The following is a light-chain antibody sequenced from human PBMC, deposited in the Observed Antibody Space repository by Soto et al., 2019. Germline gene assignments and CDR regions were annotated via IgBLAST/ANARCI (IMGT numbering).Light chain of an antibody. CDR1: QTISSW. CDR2: KTS. J-gene: IGKJ1*01. CDR3: QLYDSYSGT. Sequence: DIQMTQSPSTLSASVGDRVTITCRASQTISSWLAWYQQKPGKAPKLLIYKTSSLDSGVPSRFSVSGSGTEFTLTISGLQADDVATYYCQLYDSYSGTCGQGTKGDIK. V-gene: IGKV1-5*03.